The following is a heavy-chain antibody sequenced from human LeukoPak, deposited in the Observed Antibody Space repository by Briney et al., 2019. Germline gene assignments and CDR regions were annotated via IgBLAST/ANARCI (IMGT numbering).Heavy chain of an antibody. CDR1: GGSISSSSYY. V-gene: IGHV4-39*07. J-gene: IGHJ4*02. CDR3: ARGVAYYYDSSGYYSGYYFDY. CDR2: IYHSGST. D-gene: IGHD3-22*01. Sequence: SETLSLTCTVSGGSISSSSYYWGWIRQPPGKGLEWIGSIYHSGSTYYNPSLKSRVTISVDTSKNQFSLKLSSVTAADTAVYYCARGVAYYYDSSGYYSGYYFDYWGQGTLVTVSS.